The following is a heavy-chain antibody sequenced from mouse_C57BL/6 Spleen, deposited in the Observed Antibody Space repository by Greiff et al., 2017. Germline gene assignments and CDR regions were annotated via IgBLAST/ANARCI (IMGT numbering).Heavy chain of an antibody. CDR3: ARGIYDGYYVLFAY. Sequence: VQLQQSGPELVKPGASVKISCKASGYTFTDYYMNWVKQSHGKSLEWIGDINPNNGGTSYNQKFKGKATLTVDKSSSTAYMELRSLTSEDSAVYYCARGIYDGYYVLFAYWGQGTLVTVSA. V-gene: IGHV1-26*01. CDR1: GYTFTDYY. CDR2: INPNNGGT. D-gene: IGHD2-3*01. J-gene: IGHJ3*01.